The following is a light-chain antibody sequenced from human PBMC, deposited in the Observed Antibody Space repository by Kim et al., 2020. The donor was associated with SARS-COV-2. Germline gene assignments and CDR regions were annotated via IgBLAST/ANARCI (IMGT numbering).Light chain of an antibody. CDR1: QSVSSN. CDR3: QQYNNWPPQLT. Sequence: PGERATLARRASQSVSSNLAWYQQKPGQAPRLLIYGASTRATGIPARFSGSGSGTEFTLTISSLQSEDFAVYYCQQYNNWPPQLTFGGGTKVDIK. V-gene: IGKV3D-15*01. CDR2: GAS. J-gene: IGKJ4*01.